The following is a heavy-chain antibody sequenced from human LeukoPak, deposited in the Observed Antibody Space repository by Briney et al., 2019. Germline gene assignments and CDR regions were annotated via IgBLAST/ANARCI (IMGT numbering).Heavy chain of an antibody. D-gene: IGHD2-2*01. J-gene: IGHJ4*02. V-gene: IGHV4-61*02. CDR1: GGLISSGSYY. CDR2: IYSSGST. CDR3: ASTICISTSCYPGVVDY. Sequence: SQTLSLTCTVSGGLISSGSYYWSWIRQPAGKGLEWIGRIYSSGSTNYNPVLRSRLTISVDTSKNQFSLKLSSVTAADTAVYYCASTICISTSCYPGVVDYWGQGTLVTVSS.